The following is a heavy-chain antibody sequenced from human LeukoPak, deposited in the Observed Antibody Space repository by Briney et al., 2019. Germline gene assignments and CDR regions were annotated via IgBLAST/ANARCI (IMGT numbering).Heavy chain of an antibody. CDR2: IRYDGSNK. J-gene: IGHJ4*02. CDR3: ARDLGLEYYFDY. V-gene: IGHV3-30*02. CDR1: GFTFSSYG. Sequence: GGSLRLSCAASGFTFSSYGMHWVRQAPGKGLEWVAFIRYDGSNKYYADSVKGRFTISRDNSKNTLYLQMNSLRAEDTAVYYCARDLGLEYYFDYWGQGTLVTVSS. D-gene: IGHD1-1*01.